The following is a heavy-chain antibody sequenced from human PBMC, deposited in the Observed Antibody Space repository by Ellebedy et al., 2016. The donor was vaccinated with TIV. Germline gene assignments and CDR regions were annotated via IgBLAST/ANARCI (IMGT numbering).Heavy chain of an antibody. CDR3: ASATGEVNHFDH. CDR2: ISYSGATT. J-gene: IGHJ4*02. V-gene: IGHV3-48*04. D-gene: IGHD7-27*01. CDR1: GFTFSGYT. Sequence: GESLKISCAASGFTFSGYTMNWVRQAPGKGLEWISYISYSGATTNYADSVKGRFTITRDNAKSSLYLQINSLRAEDTAMYYCASATGEVNHFDHWGRGTLVTVSS.